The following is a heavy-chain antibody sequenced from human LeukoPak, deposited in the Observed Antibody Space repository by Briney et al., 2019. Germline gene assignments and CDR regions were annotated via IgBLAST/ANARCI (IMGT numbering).Heavy chain of an antibody. CDR1: GYTFTSYG. CDR3: ARASIVVVPAAIPDDY. J-gene: IGHJ4*02. V-gene: IGHV1-18*01. CDR2: ISAYNGNT. D-gene: IGHD2-2*01. Sequence: GASVKVSCKASGYTFTSYGISWVRQAPGQGLEWMGWISAYNGNTNYAQKLQGRVTMTTDTSTSPAYMELRSLRSDDTAVYYCARASIVVVPAAIPDDYWGQGILVTVSS.